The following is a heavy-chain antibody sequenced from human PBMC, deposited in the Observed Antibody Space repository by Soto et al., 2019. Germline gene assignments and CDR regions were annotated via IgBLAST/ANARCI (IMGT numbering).Heavy chain of an antibody. D-gene: IGHD3-22*01. CDR2: IWYDGSNK. CDR3: ARDYDSSGYPRYYFDY. CDR1: GFTFSSYG. V-gene: IGHV3-33*01. Sequence: GGSLRLSCAASGFTFSSYGMHWVRQAPGKGLEWVALIWYDGSNKYYADSVKGRFTISRDNSKNTLYLQMNSLRAEDTAVYYCARDYDSSGYPRYYFDYWGQGT. J-gene: IGHJ4*02.